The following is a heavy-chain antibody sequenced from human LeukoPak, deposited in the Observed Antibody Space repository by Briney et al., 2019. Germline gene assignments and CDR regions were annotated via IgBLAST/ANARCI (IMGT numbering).Heavy chain of an antibody. Sequence: PGGSLRLSCAASGFTFSSYWMSWVRQAPGKGLEWVANIKQDGSEKYYVDSVKGRFTISRDNAKNSLYLQMNGLRAEDTAVYYCARGIVGADDAFDIWGQGTMVTVSS. V-gene: IGHV3-7*01. CDR2: IKQDGSEK. CDR1: GFTFSSYW. J-gene: IGHJ3*02. CDR3: ARGIVGADDAFDI. D-gene: IGHD1-26*01.